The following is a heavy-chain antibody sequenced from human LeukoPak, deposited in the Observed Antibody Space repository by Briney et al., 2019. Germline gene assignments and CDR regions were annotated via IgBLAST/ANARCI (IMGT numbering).Heavy chain of an antibody. D-gene: IGHD6-13*01. CDR1: GYTFTGYY. CDR3: ARDAIAAGTTMGP. CDR2: INPNSGGT. Sequence: ASVKVSCKASGYTFTGYYMHWVRQAPGQGLEWMGWINPNSGGTNYAQKFQGRVTMTRDTSISTAYMELSRLRSDDTAVYYCARDAIAAGTTMGPWGQGTLVTVSS. J-gene: IGHJ5*02. V-gene: IGHV1-2*02.